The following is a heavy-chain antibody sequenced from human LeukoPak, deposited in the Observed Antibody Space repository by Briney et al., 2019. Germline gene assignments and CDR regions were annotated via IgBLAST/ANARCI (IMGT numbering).Heavy chain of an antibody. J-gene: IGHJ5*02. D-gene: IGHD2-21*02. Sequence: SETLSLTCAVSGGSISSSNWWSWVRQPPGKGLEWIGEIYHSGSTNYNPSLKSRVSMSVDTSKNQFSLKLSSVTAADTAVYYCARDSPGIVVVTAIPWWFDPWGQGTLVTVSS. V-gene: IGHV4-4*02. CDR3: ARDSPGIVVVTAIPWWFDP. CDR1: GGSISSSNW. CDR2: IYHSGST.